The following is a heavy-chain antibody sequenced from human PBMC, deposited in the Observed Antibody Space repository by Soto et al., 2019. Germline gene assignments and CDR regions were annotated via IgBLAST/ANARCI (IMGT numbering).Heavy chain of an antibody. Sequence: QVDLVQSGAEVNKPGASLKISCKASGYTFTSYSMHWVRQAHGQSLEWMGWINAGDGSTKYSPKFQSRVTIARDTSASTVYLEMTSLTSEDRAVYFCARDPHSSRPYYVDFWGPGTQFTVSS. CDR2: INAGDGST. CDR3: ARDPHSSRPYYVDF. CDR1: GYTFTSYS. D-gene: IGHD6-19*01. V-gene: IGHV1-3*01. J-gene: IGHJ4*02.